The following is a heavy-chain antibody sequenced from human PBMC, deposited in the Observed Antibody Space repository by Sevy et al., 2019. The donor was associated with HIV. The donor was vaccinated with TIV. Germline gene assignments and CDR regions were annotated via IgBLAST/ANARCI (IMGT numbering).Heavy chain of an antibody. CDR1: GGSISSGGYY. D-gene: IGHD6-19*01. CDR2: IFYSGSS. CDR3: ARATGWYPTTPGMDL. V-gene: IGHV4-31*03. Sequence: SETLSLTCTVSGGSISSGGYYWSWIRQHPVKGLEWIGYIFYSGSSYNNPSLKSRVTISMDTSKNQFSLKLSSVTAADTAVYYCARATGWYPTTPGMDLWGQGTTVTVSS. J-gene: IGHJ6*02.